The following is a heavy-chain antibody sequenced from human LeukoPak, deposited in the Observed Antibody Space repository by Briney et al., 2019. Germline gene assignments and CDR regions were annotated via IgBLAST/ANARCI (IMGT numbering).Heavy chain of an antibody. D-gene: IGHD3-16*01. J-gene: IGHJ5*02. V-gene: IGHV3-23*01. CDR1: GFTFSSYA. CDR2: IRASGRTT. Sequence: GGSLRLSCAASGFTFSSYAMTWVRQAPGKGLEWVSVIRASGRTTNYADSVKGRFTISRDNSKNTLYLQMNSLRAEDTAVYYCAKGNHDYVWGSAFDPWGQGTLVTVSS. CDR3: AKGNHDYVWGSAFDP.